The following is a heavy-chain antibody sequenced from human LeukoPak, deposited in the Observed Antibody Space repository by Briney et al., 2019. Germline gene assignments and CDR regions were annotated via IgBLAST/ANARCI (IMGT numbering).Heavy chain of an antibody. Sequence: PGGSLRLSCVASGFTFSDYYMSWIRQAPGKGLEWVSYIGSSSDYTNYADSVRGRFTISRENAKNSLYLQMNSLRAEDTAVYYCARPPYSSSWDPGWFDPWGQGTLITVSS. CDR2: IGSSSDYT. CDR1: GFTFSDYY. CDR3: ARPPYSSSWDPGWFDP. V-gene: IGHV3-11*06. J-gene: IGHJ5*02. D-gene: IGHD6-13*01.